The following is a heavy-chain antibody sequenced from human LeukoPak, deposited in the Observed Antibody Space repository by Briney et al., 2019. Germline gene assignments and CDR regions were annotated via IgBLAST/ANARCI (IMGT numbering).Heavy chain of an antibody. Sequence: ASVKVSCKASGYTFTSYGISWVRQAPGQGLEWMGWISAYNGKTNYAQKLQGRVIMTTDTSTSTAYMELSSLTSEDTALYYCARDDCGDTCYPGGYWGQGTLVTVSS. CDR3: ARDDCGDTCYPGGY. CDR2: ISAYNGKT. J-gene: IGHJ4*02. V-gene: IGHV1-18*01. D-gene: IGHD2-21*01. CDR1: GYTFTSYG.